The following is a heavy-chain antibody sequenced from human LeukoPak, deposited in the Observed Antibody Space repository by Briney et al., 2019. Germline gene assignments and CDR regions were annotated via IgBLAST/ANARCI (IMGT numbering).Heavy chain of an antibody. CDR3: ARDPPAVAGIGSYYYYGMDV. J-gene: IGHJ6*02. CDR2: IIPILGIA. Sequence: GSSVKVSCKASGGTFSSYAISWVRQAPGQGLEWMGRIIPILGIANYAQKFQGRVTITADKSTSTAYMELSSLRSDDTAVYYCARDPPAVAGIGSYYYYGMDVWGQGTTVTVSS. CDR1: GGTFSSYA. D-gene: IGHD6-19*01. V-gene: IGHV1-69*04.